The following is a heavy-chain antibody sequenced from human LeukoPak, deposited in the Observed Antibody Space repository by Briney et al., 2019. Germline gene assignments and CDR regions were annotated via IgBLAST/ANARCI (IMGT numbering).Heavy chain of an antibody. D-gene: IGHD4-17*01. CDR1: GGSISSYY. CDR3: ARGPGDYKQETYYYYYGMDV. Sequence: SETLSLTCTVSGGSISSYYWSWIRQPPGKGLEWIGYIYYSGSTNYNLSLKSRVTISVHTSKNQFSLKLSSVTAADTAVYYCARGPGDYKQETYYYYYGMDVWGQGATVTVSS. V-gene: IGHV4-59*01. J-gene: IGHJ6*02. CDR2: IYYSGST.